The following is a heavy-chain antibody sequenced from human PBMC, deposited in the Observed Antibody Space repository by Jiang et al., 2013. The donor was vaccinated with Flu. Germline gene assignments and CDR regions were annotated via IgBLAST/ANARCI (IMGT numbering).Heavy chain of an antibody. J-gene: IGHJ4*02. Sequence: SGAEVKEPGSSVKVSCKASGDSFTSYGISWVRQAPGQGLEWIGGIIRIFGTTHYAQKFQGRVTITADESTNTAYMELSSLRSEDTAVYYCAEGGRGYSYGYIVYWGQGTLVHRLL. D-gene: IGHD5-18*01. CDR1: GDSFTSYG. CDR3: AEGGRGYSYGYIVY. CDR2: IIRIFGTT. V-gene: IGHV1-69*01.